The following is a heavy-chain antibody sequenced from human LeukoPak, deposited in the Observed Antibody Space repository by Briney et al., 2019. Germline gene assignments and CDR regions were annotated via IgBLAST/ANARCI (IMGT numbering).Heavy chain of an antibody. D-gene: IGHD5-12*01. CDR2: KNQGGSVK. V-gene: IGHV3-7*01. CDR1: VFPFRSYW. J-gene: IGHJ4*02. CDR3: ARVGYSGWNLEY. Sequence: GGSLRLSCAASVFPFRSYWMSWVRQAPGKWLEWVANKNQGGSVKYYVDSVKGRFTISRDDAKNSLYVQMNSLRDEDTAVYYCARVGYSGWNLEYWGQGTLVTVSS.